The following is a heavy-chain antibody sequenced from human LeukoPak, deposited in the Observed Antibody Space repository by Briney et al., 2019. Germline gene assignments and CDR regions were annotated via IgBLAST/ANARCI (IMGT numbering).Heavy chain of an antibody. CDR2: IYYSGST. Sequence: SETLSLTCTVSGGSISSSSYYWGWIRQPPGKGLEWIGSIYYSGSTYYNPSLKSRVTISVDTSKNQFSLKLSSVTAADTAVYYCARHDTYLTDAFDIWGQGTIVTVSS. V-gene: IGHV4-39*01. J-gene: IGHJ3*02. D-gene: IGHD2-2*02. CDR3: ARHDTYLTDAFDI. CDR1: GGSISSSSYY.